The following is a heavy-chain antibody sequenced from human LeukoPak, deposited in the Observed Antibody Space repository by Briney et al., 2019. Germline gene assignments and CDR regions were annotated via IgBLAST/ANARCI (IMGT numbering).Heavy chain of an antibody. CDR3: STDAAVLTSGIAASSHEY. CDR1: GYTFSDYG. D-gene: IGHD6-25*01. V-gene: IGHV3-30*03. Sequence: PGGSLRLSCSASGYTFSDYGMRWVRQAPGKGLEWLSVISYSGVVKFYADSVKGRFTISRDNSKNTVYLQMNNLADEDTAVYYCSTDAAVLTSGIAASSHEYWGQGTLVTVSS. CDR2: ISYSGVVK. J-gene: IGHJ4*02.